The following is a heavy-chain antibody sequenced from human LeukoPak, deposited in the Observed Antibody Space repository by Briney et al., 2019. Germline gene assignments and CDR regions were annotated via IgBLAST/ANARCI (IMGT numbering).Heavy chain of an antibody. CDR3: ARGGCSSTSCYNYFDY. J-gene: IGHJ4*02. D-gene: IGHD2-2*02. Sequence: GSPELSLAGSGFTFRWFCIEWGRQGPGKGPGGVAVYWYDGSNKYYADSVKGRFTISRDNSKNTLYLQMNSLRAEDTAVYYCARGGCSSTSCYNYFDYWGQGTLVTVSS. CDR1: GFTFRWFC. CDR2: YWYDGSNK. V-gene: IGHV3-33*07.